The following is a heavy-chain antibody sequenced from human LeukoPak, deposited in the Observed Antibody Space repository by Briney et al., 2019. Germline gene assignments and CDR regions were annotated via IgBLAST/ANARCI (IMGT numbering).Heavy chain of an antibody. J-gene: IGHJ4*02. D-gene: IGHD6-19*01. CDR3: ARTREQWQVLDY. Sequence: GGSLRLSCAASGFSFGSYGIHWVRQAPGKGLEWVAVISHEGSIKYQADSVKGRFTISRDNSRNMVYLQMSSLRDEDTAVYYCARTREQWQVLDYWGQGTLVTVSS. CDR2: ISHEGSIK. CDR1: GFSFGSYG. V-gene: IGHV3-30*03.